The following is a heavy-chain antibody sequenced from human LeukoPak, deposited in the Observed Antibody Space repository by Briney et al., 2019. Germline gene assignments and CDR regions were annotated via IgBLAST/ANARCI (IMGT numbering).Heavy chain of an antibody. J-gene: IGHJ5*02. D-gene: IGHD3-3*01. CDR2: IYTGGST. CDR1: GGSISSGSYY. Sequence: SETLSLTCTVSGGSISSGSYYWSWIRQPAGKGLEWIGRIYTGGSTNYSPSLKSRVTISVDTSKNQFSLKLSSVTAADTAVYYCARERGPYDFWSGYYTIWFDPWGQGTLVTVSS. V-gene: IGHV4-61*02. CDR3: ARERGPYDFWSGYYTIWFDP.